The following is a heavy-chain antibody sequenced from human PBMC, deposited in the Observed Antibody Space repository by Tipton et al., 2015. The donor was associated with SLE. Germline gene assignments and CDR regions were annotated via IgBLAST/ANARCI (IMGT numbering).Heavy chain of an antibody. CDR3: ANYDILTGLDY. D-gene: IGHD3-9*01. Sequence: QLVQSGAEVKKPGSSVKVSCKASGGTFSSYAISWVRQMPGKGLEWMGRIDPSDSYTNYSPSFQGHVTISADKSISTAYLQWSSLKASDTAMYYCANYDILTGLDYWGQGTLVTVSS. CDR1: GGTFSSYA. J-gene: IGHJ4*02. CDR2: IDPSDSYT. V-gene: IGHV5-10-1*01.